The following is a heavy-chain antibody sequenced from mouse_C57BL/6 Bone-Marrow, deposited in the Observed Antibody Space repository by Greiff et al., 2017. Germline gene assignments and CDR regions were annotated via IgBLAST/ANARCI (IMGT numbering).Heavy chain of an antibody. J-gene: IGHJ1*03. V-gene: IGHV8-12*01. Sequence: QVQLKESGPGILQSSQTLSLTCSFSGFSLSTSGMGVSWIRQPSGKGLEWLALIYWDDDKRYNPSLKSRLTISKDTSRNQVFLKITSVDTADTATYYCARSPNYYGSSYGYFDVWGTGTTVTVSS. CDR3: ARSPNYYGSSYGYFDV. D-gene: IGHD1-1*01. CDR1: GFSLSTSGMG. CDR2: IYWDDDK.